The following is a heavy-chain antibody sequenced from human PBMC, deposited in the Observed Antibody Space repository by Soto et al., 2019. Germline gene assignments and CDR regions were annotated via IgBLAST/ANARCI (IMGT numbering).Heavy chain of an antibody. CDR2: ISGSGGST. CDR1: GFTFSSYA. J-gene: IGHJ6*03. CDR3: AKDGSIAAAGDYYYYYMDV. D-gene: IGHD6-13*01. Sequence: EVQLLESGGGLVQPGGSLRLSCAASGFTFSSYAMSWVRQAPGKGLEWVSAISGSGGSTYYADSVKGRFTISRDNSKNTLYLKMNSLRAEDTAVYYCAKDGSIAAAGDYYYYYMDVWGKGTTVTVSS. V-gene: IGHV3-23*01.